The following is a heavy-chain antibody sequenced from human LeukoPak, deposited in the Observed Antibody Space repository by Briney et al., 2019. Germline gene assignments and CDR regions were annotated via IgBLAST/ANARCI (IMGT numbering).Heavy chain of an antibody. CDR3: ARLYRSSWYSDS. J-gene: IGHJ4*02. CDR2: IYYSGKT. D-gene: IGHD6-13*01. Sequence: SETLSLTCTVSGGSISRSSYYWGWIRQPTGKGLEWIGSIYYSGKTYHNPSLESRVTISVDTSKNQVSLKLSSVTAADTAVYYCARLYRSSWYSDSWGQGTLVTVSS. CDR1: GGSISRSSYY. V-gene: IGHV4-39*01.